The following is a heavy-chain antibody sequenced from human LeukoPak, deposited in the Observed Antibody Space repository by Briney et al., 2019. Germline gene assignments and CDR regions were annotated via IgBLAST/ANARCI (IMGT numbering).Heavy chain of an antibody. J-gene: IGHJ5*02. D-gene: IGHD3-3*01. CDR3: AKEAYYDFWSGYWRGFDP. Sequence: GGSLRLSCAASGFTFSSYAMSWVRQAPGKGLEWVSAISGSGGSTYYADSVKGRFTISRDNSKNTRYLQMNSLRAEDTAVYYCAKEAYYDFWSGYWRGFDPWGQGTLVTVSS. CDR1: GFTFSSYA. CDR2: ISGSGGST. V-gene: IGHV3-23*01.